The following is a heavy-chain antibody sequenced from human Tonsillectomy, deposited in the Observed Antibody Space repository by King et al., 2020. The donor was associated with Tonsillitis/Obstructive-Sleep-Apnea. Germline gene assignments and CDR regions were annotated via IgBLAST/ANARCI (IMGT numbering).Heavy chain of an antibody. V-gene: IGHV3-9*01. D-gene: IGHD3-9*01. CDR3: AKDTDYDISPRGFNY. CDR2: ISWNSGNS. CDR1: GFTFDDFA. Sequence: VQLVESGGGLVQPGRSLRLSCAASGFTFDDFAMHWVRQAPGKGLEWVSGISWNSGNSDYADSVKGRFTLSRDNAKNSLYLQMNSLRAEDTALYYCAKDTDYDISPRGFNYWGQGTLVTVSS. J-gene: IGHJ4*02.